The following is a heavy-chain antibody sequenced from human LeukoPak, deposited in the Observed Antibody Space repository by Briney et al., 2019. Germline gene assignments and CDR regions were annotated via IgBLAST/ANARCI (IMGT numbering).Heavy chain of an antibody. CDR3: ARHPEWEREAGST. Sequence: PSETLSLTCTVSGGSISSYYWSWIRQPPGKGLEWIGYIYYSGSTKYSPSLKSRVTISVDTSKNQFSLKLSSVTAADTAVYYCARHPEWEREAGSTWGQGTLVTVSS. V-gene: IGHV4-59*08. J-gene: IGHJ5*02. D-gene: IGHD3-10*01. CDR1: GGSISSYY. CDR2: IYYSGST.